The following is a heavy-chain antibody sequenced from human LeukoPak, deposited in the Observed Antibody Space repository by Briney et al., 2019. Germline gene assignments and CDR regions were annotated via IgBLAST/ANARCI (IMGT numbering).Heavy chain of an antibody. D-gene: IGHD2-2*02. CDR1: GGSISSGGYY. CDR3: ARQPCSSTSCYTPGYFQH. CDR2: IYYSGST. J-gene: IGHJ1*01. V-gene: IGHV4-39*01. Sequence: SETLSLTCTVSGGSISSGGYYWGWIRQPPGKGLEWIGSIYYSGSTYYNPSLKSRVTISVDTSRNQFSLKLSSVTAADTAVYYCARQPCSSTSCYTPGYFQHWGQGTLVTVSS.